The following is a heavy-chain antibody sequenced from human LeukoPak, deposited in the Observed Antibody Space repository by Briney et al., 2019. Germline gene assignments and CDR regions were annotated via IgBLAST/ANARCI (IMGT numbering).Heavy chain of an antibody. Sequence: PSETLSLTCDVSGHSITSTYSISGGYYWGCLRQPPGKGLEWIGSIYHDGSTYYNPSLKSRVAISVDTSDNLFSLNLTSVTAADTAVYFCARTSRSGRAGGPFDIWGLGTMVTVSS. V-gene: IGHV4-38-2*01. J-gene: IGHJ3*02. CDR2: IYHDGST. CDR3: ARTSRSGRAGGPFDI. CDR1: GHSITSTYSISGGYY. D-gene: IGHD1-26*01.